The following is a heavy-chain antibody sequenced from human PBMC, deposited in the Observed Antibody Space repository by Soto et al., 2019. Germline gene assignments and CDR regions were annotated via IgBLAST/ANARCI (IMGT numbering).Heavy chain of an antibody. J-gene: IGHJ5*02. Sequence: TLSLTCAVSGGSISSGGYSWSWIRQPPGKGLEWIGYIYHSGSTYYNPSLKSRVTISVDRSKNQFSLKLSSVTAAKTAVYYCARARVGDLNWLVPCSQGTLVTVST. CDR2: IYHSGST. CDR1: GGSISSGGYS. D-gene: IGHD3-10*01. CDR3: ARARVGDLNWLVP. V-gene: IGHV4-30-2*01.